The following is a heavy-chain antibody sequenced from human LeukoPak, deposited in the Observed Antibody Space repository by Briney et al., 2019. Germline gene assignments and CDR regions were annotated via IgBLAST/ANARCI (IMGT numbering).Heavy chain of an antibody. CDR2: ISSSSSYI. V-gene: IGHV3-21*01. CDR1: GFTFSSYS. J-gene: IGHJ5*02. Sequence: GGSLRLSCAASGFTFSSYSMTWVRQAPGKGLEWVSSISSSSSYIYYADSVKGRFTISRDNAKKSLYLQMNSLRAEDTAVYYCARDSDPGWLDPWGQGTLVTVSS. CDR3: ARDSDPGWLDP.